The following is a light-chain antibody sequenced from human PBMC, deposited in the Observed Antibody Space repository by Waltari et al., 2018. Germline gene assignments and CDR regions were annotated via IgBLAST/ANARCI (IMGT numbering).Light chain of an antibody. CDR1: SSDVGSFNL. Sequence: QSALTQPASVSGSPGQSITISCTGTSSDVGSFNLVSWYQQHPGKAPKLMIYVVTKRPSGVSNRCSGSKSGNTASLTISGLQAEDEADYYCCSYATSAWVFGGGTRLTVL. V-gene: IGLV2-23*02. J-gene: IGLJ3*02. CDR2: VVT. CDR3: CSYATSAWV.